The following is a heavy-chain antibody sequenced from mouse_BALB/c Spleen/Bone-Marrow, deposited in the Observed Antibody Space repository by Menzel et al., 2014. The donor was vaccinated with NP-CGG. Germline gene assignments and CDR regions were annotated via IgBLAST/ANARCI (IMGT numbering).Heavy chain of an antibody. Sequence: EVHLVESGGGLVQPGGSLKLSCAASGFDFSRYWMSWVRQAPGKGLEWIGEINPDSSTINYTPSLKDKFIISRDNAKNTQYLQMSKVKSENTALYYCARQWYYGSSDYWGQGTTVTVSS. D-gene: IGHD1-1*01. J-gene: IGHJ2*01. CDR1: GFDFSRYW. CDR2: INPDSSTI. V-gene: IGHV4-1*02. CDR3: ARQWYYGSSDY.